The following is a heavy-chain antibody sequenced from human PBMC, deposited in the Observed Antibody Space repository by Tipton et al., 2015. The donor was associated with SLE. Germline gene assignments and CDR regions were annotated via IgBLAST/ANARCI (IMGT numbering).Heavy chain of an antibody. CDR3: ARVRVDTAMGVFDF. D-gene: IGHD5-18*01. CDR2: IGVYNGNT. J-gene: IGHJ4*02. V-gene: IGHV1-18*01. Sequence: QLVQSGAEVKKPGASVKVSCKASGYTFSDYGITWMRQAPGQGLEWMGWIGVYNGNTNYAQKLQGRVTMTSDTSTSTAYMELRSLRSDDTAIYYCARVRVDTAMGVFDFWGQGTLVTVSS. CDR1: GYTFSDYG.